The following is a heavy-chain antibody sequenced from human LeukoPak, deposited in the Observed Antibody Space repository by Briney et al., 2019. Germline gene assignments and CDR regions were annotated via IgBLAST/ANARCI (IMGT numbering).Heavy chain of an antibody. J-gene: IGHJ3*02. D-gene: IGHD3-10*01. V-gene: IGHV3-30*02. CDR2: IWYDGSKR. CDR3: VKGEKQLIIVRGYAFDI. Sequence: GGSLRLSCAASGFTFSSYGMHWVRQAPGKGLEWVASIWYDGSKRSYADSVKGRFTISRDNSKNTLYLHMNSPRAEDTAVYYCVKGEKQLIIVRGYAFDIWGQGTMVTVSS. CDR1: GFTFSSYG.